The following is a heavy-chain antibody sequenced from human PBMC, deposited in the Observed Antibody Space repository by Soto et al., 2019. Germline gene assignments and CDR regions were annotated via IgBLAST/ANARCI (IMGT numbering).Heavy chain of an antibody. V-gene: IGHV5-51*01. CDR1: GYSFTSRW. CDR2: IFPGDSDT. D-gene: IGHD6-19*01. J-gene: IGHJ4*02. CDR3: ASTTYQWLDPYYFDY. Sequence: TGESLKISCKGSGYSFTSRWIGWVRQMPGKGLEWMGIIFPGDSDTRYSPSFQGQVIISADKSISTAYLQWSSLRASDTAMYYCASTTYQWLDPYYFDYWGQGTLVTVSS.